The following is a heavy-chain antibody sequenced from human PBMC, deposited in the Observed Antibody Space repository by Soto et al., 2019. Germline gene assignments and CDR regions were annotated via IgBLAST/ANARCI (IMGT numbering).Heavy chain of an antibody. Sequence: APIKVSWKAPGYSITSNSLCWPRQSPGRGLEWVGWISGYNGNTNYAQKFQGTVILTTDTPTTTGYMEIKSLSSDDTAVYYCVRDTYYYNSSCTAPFEYLGQGTQVTVSS. D-gene: IGHD3-22*01. CDR3: VRDTYYYNSSCTAPFEY. CDR2: ISGYNGNT. CDR1: GYSITSNS. V-gene: IGHV1-18*01. J-gene: IGHJ4*02.